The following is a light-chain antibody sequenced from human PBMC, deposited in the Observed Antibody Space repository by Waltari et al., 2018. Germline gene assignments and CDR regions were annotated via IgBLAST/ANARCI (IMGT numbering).Light chain of an antibody. J-gene: IGKJ5*01. Sequence: EIVLTQSPGTLSLSPGERATLSCRASQSVSSRFLAWYQLKPGQAPRLLIYTASSRATGVPDSFSGSGSGTDFTLTISSLQAEDVAVYYCHQYHVPPLTFGQGTRLEIK. CDR1: QSVSSRF. V-gene: IGKV3-20*01. CDR3: HQYHVPPLT. CDR2: TAS.